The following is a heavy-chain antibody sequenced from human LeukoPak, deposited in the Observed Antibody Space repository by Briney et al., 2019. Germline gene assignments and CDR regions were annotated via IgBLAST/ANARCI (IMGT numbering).Heavy chain of an antibody. Sequence: PGRSLRLSCAASGFTFSSYAMHWVRQAQGKGLRWGEVISYDGSNKYYADSVKGRFTISRDNSKNTLYLQMNSLRAEDTAVYYCVRVKNKAEMGTAYFDYWGQGTLVTVSS. CDR1: GFTFSSYA. CDR2: ISYDGSNK. J-gene: IGHJ4*02. D-gene: IGHD5-24*01. CDR3: VRVKNKAEMGTAYFDY. V-gene: IGHV3-30-3*01.